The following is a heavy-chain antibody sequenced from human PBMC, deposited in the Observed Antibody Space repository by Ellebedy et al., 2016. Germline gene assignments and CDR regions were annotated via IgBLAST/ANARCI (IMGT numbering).Heavy chain of an antibody. CDR1: GFTFSSYG. D-gene: IGHD3-22*01. CDR3: ARGSHYMIAVVITSDAFDI. CDR2: IWYDGTNK. Sequence: GGSLRLSCAASGFTFSSYGMDWVRQAPGKGLEWVAVIWYDGTNKYYADSVKGRFTISRDNSKNTLYLQMNSLRAEDTAVYYCARGSHYMIAVVITSDAFDIWGQGTMVTVSS. J-gene: IGHJ3*02. V-gene: IGHV3-33*01.